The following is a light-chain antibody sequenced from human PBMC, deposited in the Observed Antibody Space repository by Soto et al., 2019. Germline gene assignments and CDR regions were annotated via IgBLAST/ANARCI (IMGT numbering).Light chain of an antibody. CDR1: QSISSW. J-gene: IGKJ1*01. V-gene: IGKV1-5*03. CDR3: QHYNSYSEA. CDR2: KAS. Sequence: GDIVSIPCWASQSISSWLAWYQQKPGKAPKLLIYKASTLKSGVPSRFSGSGSGTEFTLTISSLQPDDFATYYCQHYNSYSEAFGQGTKVDIK.